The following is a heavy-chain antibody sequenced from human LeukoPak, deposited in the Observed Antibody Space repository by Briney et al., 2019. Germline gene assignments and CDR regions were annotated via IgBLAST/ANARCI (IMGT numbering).Heavy chain of an antibody. Sequence: TGASLKISCQGSGYSFVSHWIVWVRQMPGKGLEWMGIIYPGDFDTRYSPSFQGQVTISADKSIRTAYLQWSSLKASDTAMYYCARAAISGYYAFDIWGQGTMVTVSS. CDR2: IYPGDFDT. D-gene: IGHD3-22*01. CDR3: ARAAISGYYAFDI. J-gene: IGHJ3*02. V-gene: IGHV5-51*01. CDR1: GYSFVSHW.